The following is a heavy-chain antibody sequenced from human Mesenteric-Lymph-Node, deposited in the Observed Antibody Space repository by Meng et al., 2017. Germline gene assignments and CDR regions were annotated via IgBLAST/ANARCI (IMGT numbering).Heavy chain of an antibody. CDR1: GFTFSSYW. D-gene: IGHD3-10*01. J-gene: IGHJ6*02. CDR3: ARAVSSVGYFYYYYGMDV. Sequence: LSLTCAASGFTFSSYWMHWVRQAPGKGLVWVSRINSDGSSTSYADSVKGRFTISRDNAKNTLYLQMNSLRAEDTAVYYCARAVSSVGYFYYYYGMDVWGQGTTVTVSS. CDR2: INSDGSST. V-gene: IGHV3-74*01.